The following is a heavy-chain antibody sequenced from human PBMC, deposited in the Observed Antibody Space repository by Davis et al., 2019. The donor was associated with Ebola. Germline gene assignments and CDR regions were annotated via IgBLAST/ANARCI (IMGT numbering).Heavy chain of an antibody. D-gene: IGHD5-24*01. Sequence: ASVKVSCKASRYTFTGYYMHWVRQAPGQGLEWMGWINPNSGGTNYAQKFQGRVTMTRDTSISTAYMELRSLRSDDTAVYYCARVGLDGRYYYYYMDVWGKGTTVTVSS. CDR2: INPNSGGT. CDR3: ARVGLDGRYYYYYMDV. J-gene: IGHJ6*03. CDR1: RYTFTGYY. V-gene: IGHV1-2*02.